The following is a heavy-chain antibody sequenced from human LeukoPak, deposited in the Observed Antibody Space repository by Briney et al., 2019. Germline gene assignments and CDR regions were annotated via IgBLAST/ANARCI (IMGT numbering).Heavy chain of an antibody. Sequence: SVKVSCKASGGTFSSYAISWVRQAPGQGLEWMGGIIPIFGTANYAQKFQGRVTITTEESTSTAYMELSSLRSEDTAVYYCARAPVAGYYFDYWGQGTLVTVSS. CDR1: GGTFSSYA. J-gene: IGHJ4*02. CDR2: IIPIFGTA. V-gene: IGHV1-69*05. D-gene: IGHD6-19*01. CDR3: ARAPVAGYYFDY.